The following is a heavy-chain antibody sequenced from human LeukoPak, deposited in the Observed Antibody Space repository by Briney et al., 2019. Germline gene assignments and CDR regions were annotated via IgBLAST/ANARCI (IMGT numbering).Heavy chain of an antibody. J-gene: IGHJ4*02. Sequence: GKSLKISCKGSGYNFANYWIGWVRQMPGKGLEWMGIIYPGDSDTRYSPSFQGQVTISADKSISTAYLQWSSLKASDTAIYYCARRSKGYSYGYDFDYWGQGTLVTVSS. CDR1: GYNFANYW. CDR3: ARRSKGYSYGYDFDY. D-gene: IGHD5-18*01. V-gene: IGHV5-51*01. CDR2: IYPGDSDT.